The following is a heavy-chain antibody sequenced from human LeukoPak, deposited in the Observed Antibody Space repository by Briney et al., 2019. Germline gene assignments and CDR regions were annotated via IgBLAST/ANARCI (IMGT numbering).Heavy chain of an antibody. J-gene: IGHJ4*02. CDR1: GYTFTGYY. CDR3: GTLLSNAAFDY. V-gene: IGHV1-2*02. Sequence: ASVKVSCKASGYTFTGYYMHWVRQAPGQGLEWMGWINPNSGETKYAQKFQGRVTMTRDTSISTAYMELNRLRSDETAVYYCGTLLSNAAFDYWGQGTLVTVSS. CDR2: INPNSGET. D-gene: IGHD6-25*01.